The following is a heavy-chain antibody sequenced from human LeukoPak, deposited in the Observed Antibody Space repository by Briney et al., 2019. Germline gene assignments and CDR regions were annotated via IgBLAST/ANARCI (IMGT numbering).Heavy chain of an antibody. CDR3: ARGYTYSSSSDCWFDP. D-gene: IGHD6-6*01. V-gene: IGHV4-34*01. Sequence: SETLSLTCAVYGGSFSGYYWSWIRQPSGKGLEWIGEINHSGSTNYNPSIKSRVTISVDTSKNQFSLKLSSVTAADTAVYYCARGYTYSSSSDCWFDPWGQGTLVTVSS. J-gene: IGHJ5*02. CDR2: INHSGST. CDR1: GGSFSGYY.